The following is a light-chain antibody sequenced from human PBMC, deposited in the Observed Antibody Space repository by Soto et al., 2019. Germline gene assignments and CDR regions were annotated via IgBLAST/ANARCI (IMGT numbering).Light chain of an antibody. CDR2: AAS. V-gene: IGKV3D-20*02. CDR1: QSVSSSY. J-gene: IGKJ1*01. Sequence: DIVLTQSPGTLSLSPGERATLSCRASQSVSSSYSSCHQQKRGQAPSLLFYAASDRATSIPARFSGSGSGTEFTLIISSLEPEDFAFYYCHQGNTRQWTFGQGTKVDIK. CDR3: HQGNTRQWT.